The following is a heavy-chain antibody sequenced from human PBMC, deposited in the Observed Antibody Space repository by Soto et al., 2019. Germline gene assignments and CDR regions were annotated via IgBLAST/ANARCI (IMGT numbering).Heavy chain of an antibody. J-gene: IGHJ1*01. CDR3: ARGAENAGGWLEYFLH. D-gene: IGHD6-19*01. Sequence: GGSLRLSCAASGFTVSSNYMSWVRQAPGKGLEWVSVIYSGGSTYYADSVKGRFTISRDNSKNTLYLQMNSLRAEDTAIYYCARGAENAGGWLEYFLHWGQGTLVTSPQ. CDR1: GFTVSSNY. CDR2: IYSGGST. V-gene: IGHV3-53*01.